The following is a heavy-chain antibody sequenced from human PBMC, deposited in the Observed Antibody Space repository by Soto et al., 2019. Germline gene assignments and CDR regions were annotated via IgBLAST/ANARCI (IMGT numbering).Heavy chain of an antibody. CDR3: ARAFRDIGVGPAAQLGSFDY. J-gene: IGHJ4*02. CDR1: WWYFRDYY. D-gene: IGHD2-2*01. V-gene: IGHV4-34*01. Sequence: PLETLCLPYTVFWWYFRDYYLSLFRQPPGKGLEWSGEINHSGSTNYNPSLKSRVTIPVDTSKNQFSLKLSSESAADTAVYYCARAFRDIGVGPAAQLGSFDYWGQGTLVTVSS. CDR2: INHSGST.